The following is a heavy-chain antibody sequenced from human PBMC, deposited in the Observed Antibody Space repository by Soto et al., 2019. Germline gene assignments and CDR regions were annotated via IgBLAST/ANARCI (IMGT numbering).Heavy chain of an antibody. Sequence: GGSLRLSCAASGFTFSSYAMSWVRQAPGKGLEWVSAISGSGGSTYYADSVRGRFTISRDNSKNTLYLQMNSLRAEDTAVYYCAKAREGFLEWLSFDYWGQGTLVTVSS. CDR3: AKAREGFLEWLSFDY. D-gene: IGHD3-3*01. J-gene: IGHJ4*02. V-gene: IGHV3-23*01. CDR2: ISGSGGST. CDR1: GFTFSSYA.